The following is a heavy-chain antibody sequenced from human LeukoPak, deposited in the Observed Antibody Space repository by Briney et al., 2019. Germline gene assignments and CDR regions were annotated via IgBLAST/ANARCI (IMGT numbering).Heavy chain of an antibody. CDR2: ISSSSSTI. D-gene: IGHD1-26*01. CDR3: ARGRSYYLRY. Sequence: GGSLRLSCAASGFTFSSYSMNWVRQAPGKGLEWVSYISSSSSTIYYADSVKGRFTISRDNAKNSLYLQMNSLRAEDTAVYYCARGRSYYLRYWGQGTLVTVSS. V-gene: IGHV3-48*01. CDR1: GFTFSSYS. J-gene: IGHJ4*02.